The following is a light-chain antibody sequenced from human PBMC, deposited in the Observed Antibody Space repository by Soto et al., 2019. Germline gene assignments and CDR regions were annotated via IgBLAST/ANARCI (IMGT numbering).Light chain of an antibody. CDR1: PSVVSDY. J-gene: IGKJ2*01. V-gene: IGKV3-20*01. Sequence: EIVLTHSPDTLSLSQGEGVTLSCRASPSVVSDYVAWYQQKPGQAPRLLIYGLSIGATGLPARFSGSGSGTDFTLTISRLEPEDFAVYYCQQYGGARYTFGPGT. CDR3: QQYGGARYT. CDR2: GLS.